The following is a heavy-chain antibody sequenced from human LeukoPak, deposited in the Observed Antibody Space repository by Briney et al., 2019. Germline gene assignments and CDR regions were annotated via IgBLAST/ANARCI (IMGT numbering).Heavy chain of an antibody. D-gene: IGHD1-26*01. CDR2: IYSGGST. Sequence: GGSLRLSCAASGFTVSSNYMSWVRQAPGKGLEWVSVIYSGGSTYYADSVKGRFTISRGNSKNTLYLQMNSPRAEDTAVYYCARGGSYLSAFDIWGQGTMVTVSS. CDR3: ARGGSYLSAFDI. CDR1: GFTVSSNY. J-gene: IGHJ3*02. V-gene: IGHV3-53*01.